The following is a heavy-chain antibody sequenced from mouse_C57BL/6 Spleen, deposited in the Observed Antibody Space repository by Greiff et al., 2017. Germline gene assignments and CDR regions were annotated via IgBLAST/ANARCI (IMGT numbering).Heavy chain of an antibody. CDR2: IRLKSANYET. CDR1: GFTFSNYW. CDR3: TGAFAY. Sequence: EVKLEESGGGLVQPGGSMKLSCVASGFTFSNYWMNWVRQSPEQGLEWVAQIRLKSANYETHYAESVKGRFTISRDDSKSSVYLQMNNLRAEDTGIYYCTGAFAYWGQGTLVTVSA. J-gene: IGHJ3*01. V-gene: IGHV6-3*01.